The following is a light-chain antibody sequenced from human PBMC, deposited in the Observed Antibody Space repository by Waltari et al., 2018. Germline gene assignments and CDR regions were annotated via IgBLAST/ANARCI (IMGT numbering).Light chain of an antibody. V-gene: IGKV1-33*01. CDR1: QDIKKC. CDR3: QQCENLPLT. CDR2: DAS. Sequence: DIQMTQSPSSLSASLGDRVTIPCQASQDIKKCLNWYQQTPGKAPKLLIYDASSLQTGVPSRFSGSGFGTDFTFTISSLQPEDFATYYCQQCENLPLTFGGGTKVGIK. J-gene: IGKJ4*01.